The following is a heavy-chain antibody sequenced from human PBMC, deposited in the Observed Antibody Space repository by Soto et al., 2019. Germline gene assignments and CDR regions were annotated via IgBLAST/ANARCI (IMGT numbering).Heavy chain of an antibody. D-gene: IGHD1-26*01. CDR2: ISYTGDT. J-gene: IGHJ5*02. Sequence: PSDTLSLTCTLSGYSVSSDTHFWTWIRQPPGKRLEWIAYISYTGDTNYKTSLRSQVTISIDTSRNQFSLTLTSVTAADTAVYFCARIVVGATVDLWGQGSLVTVS. CDR1: GYSVSSDTHF. CDR3: ARIVVGATVDL. V-gene: IGHV4-61*01.